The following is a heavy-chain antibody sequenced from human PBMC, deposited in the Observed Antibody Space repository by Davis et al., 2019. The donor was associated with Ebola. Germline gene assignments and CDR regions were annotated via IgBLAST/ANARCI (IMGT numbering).Heavy chain of an antibody. CDR3: ARDVIRYRVVPAYMDV. J-gene: IGHJ6*03. D-gene: IGHD2-2*01. CDR2: ISAYNGNT. V-gene: IGHV1-18*04. Sequence: ASVKVSCKASGYTFTSYGINWVRQAPGQGLEWMGWISAYNGNTNYAQKLQGRVTMTTDTSTSTAYMELRSLRSDDTAVYYCARDVIRYRVVPAYMDVWGKGTTVTVSS. CDR1: GYTFTSYG.